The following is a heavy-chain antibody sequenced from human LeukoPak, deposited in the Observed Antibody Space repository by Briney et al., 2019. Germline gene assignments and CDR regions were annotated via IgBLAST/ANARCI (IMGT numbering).Heavy chain of an antibody. CDR3: ARLTIAARPVFFDY. D-gene: IGHD6-6*01. CDR1: GGSISSGGYY. Sequence: SETLSLTCTVSGGSISSGGYYWSWIRQPPGKGLEWIGYIYHSGSTYYNPSLKSRVTISVDRSKNQFSLKLSSVTAADTAVYYCARLTIAARPVFFDYWGQGTLVTVSS. J-gene: IGHJ4*02. CDR2: IYHSGST. V-gene: IGHV4-30-2*01.